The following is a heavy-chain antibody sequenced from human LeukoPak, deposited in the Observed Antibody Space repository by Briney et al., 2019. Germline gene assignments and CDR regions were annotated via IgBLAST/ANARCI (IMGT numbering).Heavy chain of an antibody. Sequence: SETLSLTCTVSGGSISSGDYYWSWIRQPPGKGLEWIGYIYYSGSTYYNPSLKSRVTISVDTSKNQFSLKLSSVTAADTAVYYCARDPVSGIAAAGTGYWGQGTLVTVSS. J-gene: IGHJ4*02. CDR3: ARDPVSGIAAAGTGY. CDR2: IYYSGST. D-gene: IGHD6-13*01. V-gene: IGHV4-30-4*01. CDR1: GGSISSGDYY.